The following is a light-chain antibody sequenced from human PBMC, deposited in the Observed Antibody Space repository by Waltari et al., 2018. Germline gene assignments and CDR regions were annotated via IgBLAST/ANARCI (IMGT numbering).Light chain of an antibody. CDR1: HSISSW. V-gene: IGKV1-5*03. Sequence: CPASHSISSWLAWYQQKPGKAPKLLIYEAYSLEIGVPSRFSGSGSGTEFTLTISRLQPDDFATYYCQQYNLYPMYTFGQGTKLEIK. J-gene: IGKJ2*01. CDR2: EAY. CDR3: QQYNLYPMYT.